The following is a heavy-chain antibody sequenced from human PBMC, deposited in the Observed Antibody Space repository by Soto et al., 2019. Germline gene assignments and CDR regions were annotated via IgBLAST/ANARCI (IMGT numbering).Heavy chain of an antibody. D-gene: IGHD2-21*02. Sequence: GGSLRLSCAASGFTVSSNYMSWVRQAPGKGLEWVSVIYSGGSTYYADSVKGRFTISRDNSKNTLYLQMNSLRAEDTAVYYCAREYGGNSKYYFYYGMDVWGQGTTVTVSS. J-gene: IGHJ6*02. V-gene: IGHV3-53*01. CDR2: IYSGGST. CDR1: GFTVSSNY. CDR3: AREYGGNSKYYFYYGMDV.